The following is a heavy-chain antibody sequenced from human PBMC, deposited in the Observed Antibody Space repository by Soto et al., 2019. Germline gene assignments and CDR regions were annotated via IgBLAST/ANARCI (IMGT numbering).Heavy chain of an antibody. J-gene: IGHJ4*02. CDR1: GYTFSNYD. D-gene: IGHD3-10*01. CDR2: VNLNNGDA. Sequence: QVQLVQSGAELKKPGASVKVSCKASGYTFSNYDMNWVRQSTGQEPECIVWVNLNNGDAGYAQKFQGRVTLTTDISTTAASMELTSLRSEDTAIDYCAKVSRKGSAIDFDYWGQGTLITVSS. CDR3: AKVSRKGSAIDFDY. V-gene: IGHV1-8*01.